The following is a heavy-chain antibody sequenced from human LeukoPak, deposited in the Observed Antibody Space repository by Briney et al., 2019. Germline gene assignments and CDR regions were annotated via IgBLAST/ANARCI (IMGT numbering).Heavy chain of an antibody. J-gene: IGHJ6*02. Sequence: ASVKVSCKASGYTFTSYDINWVRQATGQGLEWMGWMNPNSGNTGYAQKFQGRVTMTRNTSISTAYMELSSLRSEDTAVYYCARGGAVGVVVVAATGGPYYYYGMDVWGQGTTVTVSS. V-gene: IGHV1-8*01. D-gene: IGHD2-15*01. CDR2: MNPNSGNT. CDR1: GYTFTSYD. CDR3: ARGGAVGVVVVAATGGPYYYYGMDV.